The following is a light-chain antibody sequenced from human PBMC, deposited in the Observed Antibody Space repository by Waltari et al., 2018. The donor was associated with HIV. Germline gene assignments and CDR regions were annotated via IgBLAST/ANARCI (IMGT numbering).Light chain of an antibody. CDR1: NSNIGAGYD. CDR2: GNT. Sequence: QSALTQPPSVSGAPGQTPTISCTGTNSNIGAGYDVHWYQQLPGTAPKLLISGNTYRPSGVPDRFSGSKSGTSASLTITGLLPEDEADYYCQSYDTGLSGSRVFGGGTKVTVL. CDR3: QSYDTGLSGSRV. J-gene: IGLJ3*02. V-gene: IGLV1-40*01.